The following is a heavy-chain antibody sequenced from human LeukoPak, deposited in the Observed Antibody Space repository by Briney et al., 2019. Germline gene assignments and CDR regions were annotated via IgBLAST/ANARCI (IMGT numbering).Heavy chain of an antibody. Sequence: TGGSLRLSCAASGFTFSSYSMNWVRQAPGKGLEWVSYISSSSSTIYYADSVKGRFTISRDNAKNSLYLQMNSLRAEDTAVYYCARVQQWPPFYAAFDIWGQGTTVTVSS. CDR3: ARVQQWPPFYAAFDI. D-gene: IGHD6-19*01. V-gene: IGHV3-48*01. CDR1: GFTFSSYS. J-gene: IGHJ3*02. CDR2: ISSSSSTI.